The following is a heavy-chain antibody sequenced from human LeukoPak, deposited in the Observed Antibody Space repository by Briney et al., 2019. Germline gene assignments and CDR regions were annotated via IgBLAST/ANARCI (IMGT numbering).Heavy chain of an antibody. CDR2: IYSGGNT. D-gene: IGHD4-17*01. CDR3: ARGGGDRNPFDY. Sequence: GGSLRLSCAVSGFTVSDNYMTGVRQAPGKGLDWVSVIYSGGNTYYADSVKGRFIISRDNSKNTLYLQINSLRVEDTAVYYCARGGGDRNPFDYWGQATLLTVSS. V-gene: IGHV3-66*01. J-gene: IGHJ4*02. CDR1: GFTVSDNY.